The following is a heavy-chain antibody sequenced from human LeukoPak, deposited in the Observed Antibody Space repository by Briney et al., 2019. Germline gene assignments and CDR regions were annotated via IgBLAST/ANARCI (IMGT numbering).Heavy chain of an antibody. CDR2: IIPIFGTA. CDR1: GGTFSSYA. D-gene: IGHD3-3*01. CDR3: ARGYDLALNWFDP. Sequence: SVKVSCMASGGTFSSYAISWVRQAPGQGLEWMGGIIPIFGTANYAQKFQGRVTITTDESTSTAYMELSSLRSEDTAVYYCARGYDLALNWFDPWGQGTLVTVSS. J-gene: IGHJ5*02. V-gene: IGHV1-69*05.